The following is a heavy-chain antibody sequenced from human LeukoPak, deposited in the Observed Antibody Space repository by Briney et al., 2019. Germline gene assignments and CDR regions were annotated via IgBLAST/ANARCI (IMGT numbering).Heavy chain of an antibody. Sequence: GGSLRLSCAASGFTFSIYAMSWVRQAPGKGLEWVSYISGSGVSTYYADSVTGPFTISRDKSTNTMYLQMNTLGTEGTGIYYCAKNTDFVCWGQATLVTVCS. V-gene: IGHV3-23*01. CDR3: AKNTDFVC. CDR1: GFTFSIYA. CDR2: ISGSGVST. D-gene: IGHD2-2*02. J-gene: IGHJ4*02.